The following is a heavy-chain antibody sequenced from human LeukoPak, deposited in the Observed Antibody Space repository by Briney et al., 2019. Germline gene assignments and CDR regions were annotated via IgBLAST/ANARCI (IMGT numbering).Heavy chain of an antibody. CDR1: GFTFSSYA. Sequence: PGGSLRLSCAASGFTFSSYAMSWVRQAPGKGLEWVSAISGSGSSTYYADSVKGRFTISRDNSKNTLYLQMSSLRAEDTAVYYCAKGSGYYPYEAFDIWGQGTMVTVSS. J-gene: IGHJ3*02. CDR3: AKGSGYYPYEAFDI. D-gene: IGHD3-3*01. V-gene: IGHV3-23*01. CDR2: ISGSGSST.